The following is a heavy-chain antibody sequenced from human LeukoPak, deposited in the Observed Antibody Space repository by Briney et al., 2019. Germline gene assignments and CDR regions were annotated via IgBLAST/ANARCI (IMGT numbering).Heavy chain of an antibody. V-gene: IGHV3-21*01. CDR3: ARDDVAVATTLKLYY. D-gene: IGHD5-12*01. Sequence: GGSLRLSCAASGFTFSTYSMNWVRQAAGKGLEWVSSISSSSTYIYYADSVKGRFTISRDNAKNSLYLQMNSLSAEDTAFYYCARDDVAVATTLKLYYWGQGTLVTVSS. J-gene: IGHJ4*02. CDR2: ISSSSTYI. CDR1: GFTFSTYS.